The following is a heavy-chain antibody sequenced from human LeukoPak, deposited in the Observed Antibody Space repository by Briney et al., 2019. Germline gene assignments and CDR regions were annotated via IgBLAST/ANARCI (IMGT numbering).Heavy chain of an antibody. D-gene: IGHD2-2*01. CDR3: ARGRKDIVVVPAASPLLYYYYYYMDV. CDR2: IYYSGST. Sequence: SQTLSLTCTVSGGSISSGDYYWSWVRQPPGKGLEWLGYIYYSGSTYYNPSLKSRVTISVDTSKNQFSLKLSSVTAADTAVYYCARGRKDIVVVPAASPLLYYYYYYMDVWGKGTTVTVSS. J-gene: IGHJ6*03. CDR1: GGSISSGDYY. V-gene: IGHV4-30-4*08.